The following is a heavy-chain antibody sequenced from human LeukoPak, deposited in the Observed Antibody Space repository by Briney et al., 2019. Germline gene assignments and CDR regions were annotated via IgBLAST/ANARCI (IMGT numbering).Heavy chain of an antibody. J-gene: IGHJ5*02. Sequence: PSETLSLTCSASGVSISSYYWSWIRQPAGKGLEWIGRIYTSGSTNYNPSLKSRVTMSVDTSKNQFSLKLSSVTAADTAVYYCARGRGGTMVRGGTQDWFDPWGQGTLVTVSS. D-gene: IGHD3-10*01. CDR1: GVSISSYY. V-gene: IGHV4-4*07. CDR2: IYTSGST. CDR3: ARGRGGTMVRGGTQDWFDP.